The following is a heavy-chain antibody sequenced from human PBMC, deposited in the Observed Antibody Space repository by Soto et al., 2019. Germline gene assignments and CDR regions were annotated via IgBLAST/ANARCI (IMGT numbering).Heavy chain of an antibody. Sequence: QVQLVQSGAEVKKPGSSVKVSCKASGGTFSSYTISWVRQAPGQGLEWMGGIIPIFGTANYAQKFQGRVTFTADESTSTAYMELSSLRSEDTAVYYCARGFSRLGDSSGYYYYFWGQGTLVTVSS. D-gene: IGHD3-22*01. CDR2: IIPIFGTA. J-gene: IGHJ4*02. V-gene: IGHV1-69*01. CDR1: GGTFSSYT. CDR3: ARGFSRLGDSSGYYYYF.